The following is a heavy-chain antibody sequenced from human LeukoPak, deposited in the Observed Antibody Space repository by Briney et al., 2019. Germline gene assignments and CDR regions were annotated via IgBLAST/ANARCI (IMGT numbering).Heavy chain of an antibody. D-gene: IGHD3-10*02. CDR2: ISSSGSTI. J-gene: IGHJ6*04. CDR3: AELGITMIGGV. V-gene: IGHV3-48*03. CDR1: GFTFSSYE. Sequence: GGSPRLSCAASGFTFSSYEMNWVRQAPGKGLEWVSYISSSGSTIYYADSVKGRFTISRDNAKNSLYLQMNSLSAEDTAVYYCAELGITMIGGVWGKGTRSPSPQ.